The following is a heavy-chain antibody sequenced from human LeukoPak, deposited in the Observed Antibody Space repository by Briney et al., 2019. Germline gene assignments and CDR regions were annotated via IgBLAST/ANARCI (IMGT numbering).Heavy chain of an antibody. CDR1: GYTFTGYY. CDR3: ARVTSYGIQHYYYYMDV. V-gene: IGHV1-69*13. Sequence: GASVKVSCKASGYTFTGYYMHWVRQAPGQGLEWMGGIIPIFGTANYAQKFQGRVTITADESTSTAYMELSSLRSEDTAVYYCARVTSYGIQHYYYYMDVWGKGTTVTISS. D-gene: IGHD1-1*01. CDR2: IIPIFGTA. J-gene: IGHJ6*03.